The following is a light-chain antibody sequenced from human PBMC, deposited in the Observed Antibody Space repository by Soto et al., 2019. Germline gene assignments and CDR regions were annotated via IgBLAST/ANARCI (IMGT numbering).Light chain of an antibody. CDR2: EVN. J-gene: IGLJ1*01. CDR1: SSDVGGYNY. V-gene: IGLV2-8*01. Sequence: QSALNQPPSASGSPGQSVAIYCTGTSSDVGGYNYVSWYQQHPGKAPKLMIYEVNKRPSGVPNRFSGSKSGNTASLTVSGIKAEDEADYYCSSYAGSSNVFGTGTKLTV. CDR3: SSYAGSSNV.